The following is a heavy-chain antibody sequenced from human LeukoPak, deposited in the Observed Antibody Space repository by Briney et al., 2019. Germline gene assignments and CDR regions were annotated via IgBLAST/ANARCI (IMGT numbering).Heavy chain of an antibody. J-gene: IGHJ3*02. Sequence: SQTLCLTCTVSGGSISSGGYYWSWIRQHPGKGLEWIGYIYYSGSTYYNPSLKSRVTISVDTSKNQFSLKLSSVAAADTAVYYCARDRAYDAFDIWGQGTMVTVSS. CDR1: GGSISSGGYY. V-gene: IGHV4-31*03. D-gene: IGHD3-10*01. CDR3: ARDRAYDAFDI. CDR2: IYYSGST.